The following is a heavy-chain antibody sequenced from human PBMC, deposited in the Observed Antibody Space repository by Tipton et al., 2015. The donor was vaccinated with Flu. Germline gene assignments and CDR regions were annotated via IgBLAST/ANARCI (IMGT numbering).Heavy chain of an antibody. Sequence: VQLVQSGAEVKKPGESLKISCKGSGYTFTSYWIGWVRQMPGKGLEWMGIIYPGDSETRYSPSFQGQVTMSADKSVSTAYLQWSSLKAADTAMYYRARHRGYSYGYPDYWGQGTLVTVSS. V-gene: IGHV5-51*01. D-gene: IGHD5-18*01. CDR2: IYPGDSET. CDR3: ARHRGYSYGYPDY. CDR1: GYTFTSYW. J-gene: IGHJ4*02.